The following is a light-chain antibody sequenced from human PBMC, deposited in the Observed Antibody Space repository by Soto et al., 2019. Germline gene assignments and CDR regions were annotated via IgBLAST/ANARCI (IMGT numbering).Light chain of an antibody. CDR2: HAS. Sequence: EIVMTQSPATLSVSAGGRATLSCRASQSVSSYLAWYQQRRGQPPRLLIYHASTRATGIPDRFSGSGSGTEFSLTISSMQYEDYAAYYCQQHNSWPPKYTFGQGTKLEI. V-gene: IGKV3-15*01. CDR3: QQHNSWPPKYT. CDR1: QSVSSY. J-gene: IGKJ2*01.